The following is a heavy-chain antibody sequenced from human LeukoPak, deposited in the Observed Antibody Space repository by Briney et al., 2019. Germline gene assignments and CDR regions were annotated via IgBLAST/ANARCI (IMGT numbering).Heavy chain of an antibody. Sequence: GGSLTLSCAASELTFSSYGMHWVRQAPGKGLEWVSSIWYDGTNKYYADSVKGRFTISRDNSKKTLYLQMNSLRVEDTAVYYCAKDSWVATKVPSPFDYWGQGTLVTVSS. D-gene: IGHD4/OR15-4a*01. CDR1: ELTFSSYG. CDR3: AKDSWVATKVPSPFDY. J-gene: IGHJ4*02. CDR2: IWYDGTNK. V-gene: IGHV3-30*02.